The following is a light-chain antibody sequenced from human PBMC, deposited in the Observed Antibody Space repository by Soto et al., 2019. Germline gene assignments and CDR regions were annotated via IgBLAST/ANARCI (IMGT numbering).Light chain of an antibody. CDR1: QSVSSY. Sequence: EIVLTQSPATLSLSPGERATLSCRASQSVSSYLAWYQQKPGQAPRLLIYDASNRATGIPARFSGSGSGTDFTLIISSLEPEYFAVYYCQQRSNWITFGQGTRLEIK. J-gene: IGKJ5*01. CDR2: DAS. CDR3: QQRSNWIT. V-gene: IGKV3-11*01.